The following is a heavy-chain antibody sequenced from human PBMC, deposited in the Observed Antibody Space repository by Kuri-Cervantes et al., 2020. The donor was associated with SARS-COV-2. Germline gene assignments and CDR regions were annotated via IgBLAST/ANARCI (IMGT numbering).Heavy chain of an antibody. J-gene: IGHJ6*02. D-gene: IGHD5-18*01. CDR3: ARVHSYGPQDYYYYGMDV. CDR2: ISSSSSYI. V-gene: IGHV3-21*01. CDR1: GFTFSSYS. Sequence: GESLKISCAASGFTFSSYSMNWVRQAPGKGLEWVSSISSSSSYIYYAGSVKGRFTISRDNAKNSLYLQMNSLRAEDTAVYYCARVHSYGPQDYYYYGMDVWGQGTTVTVSS.